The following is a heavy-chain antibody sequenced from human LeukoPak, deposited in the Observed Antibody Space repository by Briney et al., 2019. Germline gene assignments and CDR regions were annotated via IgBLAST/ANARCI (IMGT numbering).Heavy chain of an antibody. CDR2: IYYSGST. CDR3: ARVGYGSGSYYDY. J-gene: IGHJ4*02. Sequence: PSETLSLTCTVSGGSISSYYWSWIRQPPGKGLEWIGYIYYSGSTNYNPSLKSRVTISVDTSKNQFSLKLSSVTAADTVVYYCARVGYGSGSYYDYWGQGTLVTVSS. V-gene: IGHV4-59*01. CDR1: GGSISSYY. D-gene: IGHD3-10*01.